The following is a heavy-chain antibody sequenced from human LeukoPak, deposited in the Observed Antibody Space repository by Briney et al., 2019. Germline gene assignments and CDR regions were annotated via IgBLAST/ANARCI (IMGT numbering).Heavy chain of an antibody. J-gene: IGHJ6*03. CDR2: IKQDGSEK. Sequence: GRSLRLSCVISGYTFTHYGFHWVRQAPGKALEWVANIKQDGSEKYYVDSVKGRFTISRDNSKNTLYLQMNSLRAEDTAVYYCATPVDIVANSMGHLTDYMDVWGKGTTVTISS. V-gene: IGHV3-7*01. D-gene: IGHD5-12*01. CDR1: GYTFTHYG. CDR3: ATPVDIVANSMGHLTDYMDV.